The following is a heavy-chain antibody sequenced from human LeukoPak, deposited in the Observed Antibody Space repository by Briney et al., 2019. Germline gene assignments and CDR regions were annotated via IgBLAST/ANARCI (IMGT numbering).Heavy chain of an antibody. CDR2: IYYSGST. V-gene: IGHV4-30-4*01. J-gene: IGHJ4*02. D-gene: IGHD5-18*01. CDR1: GGSISSGDYY. Sequence: PSQTLSLTCTVSGGSISSGDYYWSWIRQPPGKGLAWIGYIYYSGSTYYNPSLKSRVTISVDTSKNQFSLKLSSVTAADTAVYYCARGGGYSYGTFDYWGQGTLVTVSS. CDR3: ARGGGYSYGTFDY.